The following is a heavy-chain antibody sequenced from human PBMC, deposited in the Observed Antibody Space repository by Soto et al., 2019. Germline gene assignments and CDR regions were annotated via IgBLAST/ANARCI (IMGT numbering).Heavy chain of an antibody. J-gene: IGHJ4*02. V-gene: IGHV3-23*01. Sequence: PGGSLRLSCAASGFTFSSYAMSCVRQAPGKGLEWFSGISDSGSVGSTYNADSVEGRFTISRDNYKNTLYMQMNSLRAEDTAVYYCAKGWWPQGSDYCGQGTLVTVSS. CDR2: ISDSGSVGST. D-gene: IGHD2-15*01. CDR3: AKGWWPQGSDY. CDR1: GFTFSSYA.